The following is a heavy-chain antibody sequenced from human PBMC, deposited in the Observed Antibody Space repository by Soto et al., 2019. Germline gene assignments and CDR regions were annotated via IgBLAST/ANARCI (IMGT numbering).Heavy chain of an antibody. J-gene: IGHJ3*01. V-gene: IGHV1-18*01. CDR2: TSGYSGNS. CDR1: GYIFSSFY. Sequence: ASVKVSCKASGYIFSSFYINWVRQAPGKGLEWMGWTSGYSGNSKYAQKFQGRVTMTTDTSTNTGYMEMRSLTSDDTAVYYCAREVFGHVDAFDLWGQGTMVTVSS. D-gene: IGHD2-21*01. CDR3: AREVFGHVDAFDL.